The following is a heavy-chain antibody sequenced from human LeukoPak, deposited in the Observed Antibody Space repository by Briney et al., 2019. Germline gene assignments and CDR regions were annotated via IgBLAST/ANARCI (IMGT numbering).Heavy chain of an antibody. Sequence: SETLSLTCAVYGGSLSNYYWSWIRQPPGKGLEWIGEINHSGSTNYNPSLKSRVTISVDMAKNQFSLELSFVTAADTAVYYCARGPASGSNFAWFDPWGQGTLVTVSS. J-gene: IGHJ5*02. CDR1: GGSLSNYY. CDR2: INHSGST. CDR3: ARGPASGSNFAWFDP. V-gene: IGHV4-34*01. D-gene: IGHD3-10*01.